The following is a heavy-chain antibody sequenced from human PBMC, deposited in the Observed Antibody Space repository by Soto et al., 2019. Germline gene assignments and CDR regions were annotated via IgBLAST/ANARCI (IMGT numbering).Heavy chain of an antibody. J-gene: IGHJ4*02. CDR2: IIPIFGTA. Sequence: SVQVSCKASGGTFSSYAISWVRQAPGQGLEWMGGIIPIFGTANYAQKFQGRVTITADESTSTAYMELSSLRSEDTAVYYCAREAADYYYDGSGYYGYFDYWGQGTLVTVSS. CDR3: AREAADYYYDGSGYYGYFDY. D-gene: IGHD3-22*01. V-gene: IGHV1-69*13. CDR1: GGTFSSYA.